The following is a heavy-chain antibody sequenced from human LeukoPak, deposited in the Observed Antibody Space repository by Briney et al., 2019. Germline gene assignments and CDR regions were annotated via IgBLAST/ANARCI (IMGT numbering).Heavy chain of an antibody. CDR3: ARASPYYDILTGYRAFDY. V-gene: IGHV3-7*01. J-gene: IGHJ4*02. CDR1: GFTFSSYW. CDR2: IKQDGCEK. Sequence: GGSLRLSCAASGFTFSSYWMSWVRQAPGKGLEWVANIKQDGCEKYYVDSVKGRFTISRDNAKNSLYLQMNSLRAEDTAVYYCARASPYYDILTGYRAFDYWGQGTLVTVSS. D-gene: IGHD3-9*01.